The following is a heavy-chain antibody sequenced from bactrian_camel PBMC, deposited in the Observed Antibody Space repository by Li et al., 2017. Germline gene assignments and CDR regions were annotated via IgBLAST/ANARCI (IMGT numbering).Heavy chain of an antibody. J-gene: IGHJ4*01. CDR3: ARGLDYADYAREFTD. CDR1: GDHRMV. D-gene: IGHD4*01. CDR2: IRRNNIA. V-gene: IGHV3S53*01. Sequence: QLVESGGGSAQTGGSLRLSCVVSGDHRMVAWFRQAPGTTREGVASIRRNNIADYADSVKGRFTISKDSAKNTLYLEMNSLTPEDTAMYYCARGLDYADYAREFTDWGQGTQVTVS.